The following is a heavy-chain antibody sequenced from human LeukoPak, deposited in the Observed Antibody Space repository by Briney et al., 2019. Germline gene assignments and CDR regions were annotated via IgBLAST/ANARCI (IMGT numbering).Heavy chain of an antibody. Sequence: GGSLRLSCTASGFTFGDYAMSWVRQAPGKGLEWVGFIRSKAYGGTTEYAASVKGRFTISRDDSKSIAYLQMNSLTTEDTAVYYCTRNAKPYYYDSSAYHYWGQGTLVTVSS. V-gene: IGHV3-49*04. CDR1: GFTFGDYA. J-gene: IGHJ4*02. CDR2: IRSKAYGGTT. D-gene: IGHD3-22*01. CDR3: TRNAKPYYYDSSAYHY.